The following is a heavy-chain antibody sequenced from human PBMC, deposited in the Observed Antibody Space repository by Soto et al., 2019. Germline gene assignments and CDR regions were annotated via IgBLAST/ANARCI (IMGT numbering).Heavy chain of an antibody. J-gene: IGHJ6*02. V-gene: IGHV5-10-1*01. Sequence: PGESLKISCKGSGYSFTSYWISWVRRMPGKGLEWRGRIDPSYSYTNYSPSFQGHVTISADKSISTAYLQWSSLKASDTAMYYCASTIFYYGMDVWGQGTTVTVSS. CDR1: GYSFTSYW. CDR2: IDPSYSYT. CDR3: ASTIFYYGMDV. D-gene: IGHD3-3*01.